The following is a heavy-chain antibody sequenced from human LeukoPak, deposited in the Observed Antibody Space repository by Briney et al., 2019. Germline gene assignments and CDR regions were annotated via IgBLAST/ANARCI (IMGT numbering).Heavy chain of an antibody. CDR3: AILGDGRIGMGLLGSFDY. Sequence: SVTVSCNASGANFRNSAFVWVRQAPGQGLDWMGGFISVFGTQNYADSFQGRVTISADESTNTAYLDLSTLRSEDTAVYFCAILGDGRIGMGLLGSFDYWGQGTLVIVSP. D-gene: IGHD3-16*01. CDR2: FISVFGTQ. CDR1: GANFRNSA. J-gene: IGHJ4*02. V-gene: IGHV1-69*01.